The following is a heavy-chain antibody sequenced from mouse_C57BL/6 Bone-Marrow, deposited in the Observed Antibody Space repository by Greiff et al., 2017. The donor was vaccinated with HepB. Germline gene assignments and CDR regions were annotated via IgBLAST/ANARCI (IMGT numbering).Heavy chain of an antibody. CDR3: ARGELGDYFDY. CDR1: GYTFTSYW. D-gene: IGHD4-1*01. J-gene: IGHJ2*01. V-gene: IGHV1-64*01. CDR2: IHPNSGST. Sequence: QVQLQQPGAELVKPGASVKLSRKASGYTFTSYWMHWVKQRPGQGLEWIGMIHPNSGSTNYNEKFKSKATLTVDKSSSTAYMQLSSLTSEDSAVYYCARGELGDYFDYWGQGTTLTVSS.